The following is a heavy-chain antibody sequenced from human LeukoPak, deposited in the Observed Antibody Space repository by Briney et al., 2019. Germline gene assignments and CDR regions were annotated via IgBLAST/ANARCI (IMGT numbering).Heavy chain of an antibody. D-gene: IGHD6-6*01. CDR2: INPNSGGT. Sequence: ASVTVSCKASGYTFTGYYMHWVRQAPGQGLEWMGWINPNSGGTNYAQKFQGRVTMTRDTSISTAYMELSRLRSDDTAVYYCAMYSSSRRAFDIWGQGTMVTVSS. CDR1: GYTFTGYY. V-gene: IGHV1-2*02. CDR3: AMYSSSRRAFDI. J-gene: IGHJ3*02.